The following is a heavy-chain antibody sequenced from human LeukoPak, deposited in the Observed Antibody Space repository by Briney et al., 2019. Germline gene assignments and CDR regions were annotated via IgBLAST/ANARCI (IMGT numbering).Heavy chain of an antibody. Sequence: GGSLRLSCAASGFTFSHYGMHWVRQAPNKGLEWVAVIWYDGSNKYYADSVKGRFTISRDKSKNTLYLQMDSLGVEDTAVYYCARGYYFASGSLIDYWGQGILVTVSS. CDR1: GFTFSHYG. CDR2: IWYDGSNK. V-gene: IGHV3-33*01. CDR3: ARGYYFASGSLIDY. D-gene: IGHD3-10*01. J-gene: IGHJ4*02.